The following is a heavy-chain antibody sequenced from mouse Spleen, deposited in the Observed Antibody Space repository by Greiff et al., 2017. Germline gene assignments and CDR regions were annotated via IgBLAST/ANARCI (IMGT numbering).Heavy chain of an antibody. CDR1: GYSITSGYY. Sequence: EVKLMESGPGLVKPSQSLSLTCSVTGYSITSGYYWNWIRQFPGNKLEWMGYISYDGSNNYNPSLKNRISITRDTSKNQFFLKLNSVTTEDTATYYCARGAYCDYWGQGTTLTVSS. J-gene: IGHJ2*01. V-gene: IGHV3-6*01. CDR3: ARGAYCDY. CDR2: ISYDGSN.